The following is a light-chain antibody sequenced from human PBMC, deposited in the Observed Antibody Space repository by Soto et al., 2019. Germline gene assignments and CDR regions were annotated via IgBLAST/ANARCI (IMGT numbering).Light chain of an antibody. CDR3: QQLNSYPLP. Sequence: DIRLTQSPSFLSASVGDRVTITCRASQGISSYLAWYQQKPGKAPKLLIYAASTLQSGVPSRFSGSGSGTEFTLTISSLQPEDFATYYCQQLNSYPLPFGQGTRLEIK. J-gene: IGKJ5*01. V-gene: IGKV1-9*01. CDR2: AAS. CDR1: QGISSY.